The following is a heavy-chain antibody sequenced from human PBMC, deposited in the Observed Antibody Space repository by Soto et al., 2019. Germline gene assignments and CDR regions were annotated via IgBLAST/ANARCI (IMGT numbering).Heavy chain of an antibody. CDR1: GYTFTSYG. CDR3: ARDRVISGYHYYYYYGMDV. Sequence: ASVKVSCKASGYTFTSYGISWVRQAPGQGLEWMGWISAYNGNTNYAQKLQGRVTMTTDTSTSTAYMELRRLRSDDTAVYYCARDRVISGYHYYYYYGMDVGGRWTTVNVSS. J-gene: IGHJ6*02. V-gene: IGHV1-18*01. CDR2: ISAYNGNT. D-gene: IGHD3-22*01.